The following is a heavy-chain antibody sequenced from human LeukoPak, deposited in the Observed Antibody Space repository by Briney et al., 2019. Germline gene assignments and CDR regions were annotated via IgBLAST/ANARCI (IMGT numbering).Heavy chain of an antibody. CDR3: AKARSVGFRYDSSGYYPPGEYYFDY. J-gene: IGHJ4*02. CDR2: ISGSGGST. Sequence: GSLRLSCAASGSTFSSYAMGWVRQAPGKGLEWVSAISGSGGSTYYADSVKGRFTISRDNSKNTLYLQMNSLRAEDTAVYYCAKARSVGFRYDSSGYYPPGEYYFDYWGQGTLVTVSS. CDR1: GSTFSSYA. D-gene: IGHD3-22*01. V-gene: IGHV3-23*01.